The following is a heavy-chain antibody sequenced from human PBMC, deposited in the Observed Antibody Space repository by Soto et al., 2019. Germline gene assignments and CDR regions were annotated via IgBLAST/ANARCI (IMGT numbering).Heavy chain of an antibody. V-gene: IGHV3-23*01. Sequence: EVQLLESGGGFVQPGGSLRLSCTASGFTFSSYPMNWVRQAPGKGLEWVSSISTDGGRTDYADSVKGRFTSSRDNSTNTLYLQINRLIAEDTAIYYCAKDGWFVNRDSFYGMDVWGQGTMVTVSS. D-gene: IGHD3-10*01. CDR2: ISTDGGRT. CDR1: GFTFSSYP. CDR3: AKDGWFVNRDSFYGMDV. J-gene: IGHJ6*02.